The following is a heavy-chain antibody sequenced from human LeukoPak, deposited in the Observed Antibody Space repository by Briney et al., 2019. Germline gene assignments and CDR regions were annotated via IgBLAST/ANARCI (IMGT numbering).Heavy chain of an antibody. CDR2: ISSSGSTI. Sequence: GGSLRLSCAASGFTFSDYYMSWIRQAPGKGLEWVSYISSSGSTIYYADSVKGRFTISRDNAENSLYLQMNSLRAEDTAVYYCARDDSTYYFDYWGQGTLVTVSS. D-gene: IGHD2-21*01. CDR1: GFTFSDYY. V-gene: IGHV3-11*01. CDR3: ARDDSTYYFDY. J-gene: IGHJ4*02.